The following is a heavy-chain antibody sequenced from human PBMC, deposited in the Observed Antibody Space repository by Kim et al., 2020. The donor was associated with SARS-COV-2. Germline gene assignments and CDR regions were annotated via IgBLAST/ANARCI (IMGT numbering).Heavy chain of an antibody. CDR3: ARVIAVAGNACAFYY. Sequence: GGSLRLSCAASGLSFGSSTMNWVRQAPGKGLEWVAAIRSSSRNIYYADSVKGRFTISRDNSKNTLYLQMNSLRAEDTAVYYCARVIAVAGNACAFYYWGEGTLVTASS. V-gene: IGHV3-21*01. D-gene: IGHD6-19*01. J-gene: IGHJ4*02. CDR1: GLSFGSST. CDR2: IRSSSRNI.